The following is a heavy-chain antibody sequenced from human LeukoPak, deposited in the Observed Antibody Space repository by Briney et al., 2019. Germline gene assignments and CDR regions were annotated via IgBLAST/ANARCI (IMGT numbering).Heavy chain of an antibody. CDR3: ARDAYYDSSGYLEY. CDR2: ISSSGSTI. Sequence: GSRRPSCAASGFTFSDYYMSWIRPAPGKGLEWGSYISSSGSTIYYADSVKSRFTISRDNAKNSLYLQMNSLRAEDTAVYYCARDAYYDSSGYLEYWGQGTLVTVSS. D-gene: IGHD3-22*01. CDR1: GFTFSDYY. J-gene: IGHJ4*02. V-gene: IGHV3-11*04.